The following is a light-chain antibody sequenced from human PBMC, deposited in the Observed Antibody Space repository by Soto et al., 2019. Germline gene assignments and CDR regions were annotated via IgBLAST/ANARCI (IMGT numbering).Light chain of an antibody. J-gene: IGKJ5*01. Sequence: EIVLTQSPGTLSLSPGERATLSCRASQSVSSSYLAWYQQKPGQAPRLLMSAASSRATGIPDRFSGSGSGTDFTLTISRREAEDCAVYYWQQSSSSPISVGQGTRLEI. CDR2: AAS. CDR1: QSVSSSY. CDR3: QQSSSSPIS. V-gene: IGKV3-20*01.